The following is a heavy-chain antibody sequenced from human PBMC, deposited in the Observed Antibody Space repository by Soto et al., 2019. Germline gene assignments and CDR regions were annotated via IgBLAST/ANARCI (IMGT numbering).Heavy chain of an antibody. D-gene: IGHD4-17*01. V-gene: IGHV2-26*01. CDR1: GFSLTNGRMG. CDR2: LFSDAER. Sequence: QVTLKESGPVLVKPTETLTLTCSVSGFSLTNGRMGVSWIRQPPGKALEWLAHLFSDAERSYSTSMQSRLNMYKDSSGSQVVLTMTNMAPADTATYFCARMEGDYNYYGLDVWGHGIAVTVSS. CDR3: ARMEGDYNYYGLDV. J-gene: IGHJ6*02.